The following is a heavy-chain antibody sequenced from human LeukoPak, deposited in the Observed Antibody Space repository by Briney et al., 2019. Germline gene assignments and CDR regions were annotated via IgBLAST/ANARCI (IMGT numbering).Heavy chain of an antibody. CDR3: ARLSAAVHLGAFDL. CDR1: GVSISPYY. Sequence: SSETLSLTFTVAGVSISPYYWASIRQPPGKGLELIGYIHTSGSNNQYPSLKSRVTISVDKSKNHFSMRLTSVTAADTAVYYCARLSAAVHLGAFDLWGQGTMVTVSS. D-gene: IGHD3-3*01. CDR2: IHTSGSN. V-gene: IGHV4-4*09. J-gene: IGHJ3*01.